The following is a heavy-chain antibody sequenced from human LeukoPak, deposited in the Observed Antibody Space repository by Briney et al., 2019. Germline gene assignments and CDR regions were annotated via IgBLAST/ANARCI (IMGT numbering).Heavy chain of an antibody. Sequence: ASVKVSRKASGFSFTGYYVQWLRPAPGQGLEWVGWMYFNSGATRYAPKFQDRVTMPRDTSISTAYMELSSLRAADTAMYFCAREGSSGQDWYAFDVWGQETMVTVSS. V-gene: IGHV1-2*02. J-gene: IGHJ3*01. CDR1: GFSFTGYY. CDR2: MYFNSGAT. CDR3: AREGSSGQDWYAFDV. D-gene: IGHD5-12*01.